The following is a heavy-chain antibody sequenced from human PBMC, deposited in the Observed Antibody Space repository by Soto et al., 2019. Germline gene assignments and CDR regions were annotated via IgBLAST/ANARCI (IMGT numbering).Heavy chain of an antibody. V-gene: IGHV1-18*01. D-gene: IGHD2-8*01. CDR2: ISGYNGDT. Sequence: QGHLVQSEAEVKKPGASVKVSCKASGYTFTRYGIGWVRQAPGQGLEWMGWISGYNGDTNYAQKFQDRVSMTIDTSTGTAYMELRSLTSDDTSIYYCAKNGQPPYYYYGLDVWGQGTKVTVSS. CDR3: AKNGQPPYYYYGLDV. J-gene: IGHJ6*02. CDR1: GYTFTRYG.